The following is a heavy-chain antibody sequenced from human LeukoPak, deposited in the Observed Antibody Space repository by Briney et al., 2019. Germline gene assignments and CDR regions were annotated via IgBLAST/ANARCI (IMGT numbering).Heavy chain of an antibody. CDR3: ARGLLDGYGDY. Sequence: SVKVSCKASGYTFTSHDINWVRQATGQGLEWMGGIIPIFGTANYAQKFQGRVTITADESTSTAYMELSSLRSEDTAVYYCARGLLDGYGDYWGQGTLVTVSS. CDR2: IIPIFGTA. CDR1: GYTFTSHD. V-gene: IGHV1-69*13. D-gene: IGHD5-24*01. J-gene: IGHJ4*02.